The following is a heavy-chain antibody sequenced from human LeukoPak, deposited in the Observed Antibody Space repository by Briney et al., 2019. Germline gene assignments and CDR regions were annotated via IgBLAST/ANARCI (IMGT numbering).Heavy chain of an antibody. Sequence: PSETLSLTCAVYGGSFSGYYWSWIRQPPGKGLEWIGEINHSGSTNYNPSLKSRVTISVDTSKNQFSLKLSSVTAADTAVYYCARGSRVLRYFDWLPEQFDYWGQGTLVTVSS. V-gene: IGHV4-34*01. CDR1: GGSFSGYY. D-gene: IGHD3-9*01. J-gene: IGHJ4*02. CDR2: INHSGST. CDR3: ARGSRVLRYFDWLPEQFDY.